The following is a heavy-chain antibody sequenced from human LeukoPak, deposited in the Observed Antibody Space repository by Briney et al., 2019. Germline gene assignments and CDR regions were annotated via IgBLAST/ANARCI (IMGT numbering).Heavy chain of an antibody. CDR1: GFTFDDYA. Sequence: GGSLRLSCAASGFTFDDYAMHWVRQAPGKGLEWVSLISGDGGSTYYADSVKGRFTISRDNSKNTLYLQMNSLRAEDTAVYYCAKDRRTYYYDSSGYHHWGQGTLVTVSS. J-gene: IGHJ4*02. CDR2: ISGDGGST. CDR3: AKDRRTYYYDSSGYHH. D-gene: IGHD3-22*01. V-gene: IGHV3-43*02.